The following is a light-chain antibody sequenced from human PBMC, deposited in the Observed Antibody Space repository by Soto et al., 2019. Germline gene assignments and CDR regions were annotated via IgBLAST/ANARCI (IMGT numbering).Light chain of an antibody. J-gene: IGKJ1*01. Sequence: EIVMTQSPATLSVSPGERATLSCRASQSVSSHLAWYQQKPGQAPRLLIYDASTRASGIPARFSGSGSGTELTPPISGMQSADVAVSFCHQYKDWEGTFGQGTKVEI. V-gene: IGKV3D-15*01. CDR2: DAS. CDR3: HQYKDWEGT. CDR1: QSVSSH.